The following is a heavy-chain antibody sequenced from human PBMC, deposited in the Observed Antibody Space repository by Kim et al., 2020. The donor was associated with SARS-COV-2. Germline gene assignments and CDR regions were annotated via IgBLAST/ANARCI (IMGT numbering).Heavy chain of an antibody. J-gene: IGHJ3*02. CDR1: GGSISSSNW. CDR2: IYHSGST. V-gene: IGHV4-4*02. D-gene: IGHD3-22*01. Sequence: SETLSLTCAVSGGSISSSNWWSWVRQPPGKGLEWIGEIYHSGSTNYNPSLKSRVTISVDKSKNQFSLKLSSVTAADTAVYYCARAVPQIVVVTPGAFDIWGQGTMVTVSS. CDR3: ARAVPQIVVVTPGAFDI.